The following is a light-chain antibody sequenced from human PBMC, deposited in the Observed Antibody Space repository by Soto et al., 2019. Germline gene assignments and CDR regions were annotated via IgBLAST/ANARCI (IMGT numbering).Light chain of an antibody. J-gene: IGLJ2*01. Sequence: QSALTQPRSVSGSPGQSITISCTGTSSDVGAYIYVSWYQQHPGKAPKLMIYDVSKRPSGVPDRFSGSKSGNTASLTISGLQAEDEADYYCSSYPGGYPVLLGGGTKLTVL. CDR1: SSDVGAYIY. CDR2: DVS. CDR3: SSYPGGYPVL. V-gene: IGLV2-11*01.